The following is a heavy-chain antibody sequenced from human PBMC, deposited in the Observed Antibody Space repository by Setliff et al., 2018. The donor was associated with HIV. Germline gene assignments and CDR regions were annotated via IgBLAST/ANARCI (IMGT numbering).Heavy chain of an antibody. CDR2: IYASGST. D-gene: IGHD1-26*01. V-gene: IGHV4-61*02. CDR1: GGSISSGNYF. Sequence: SETLSLTCTVSGGSISSGNYFWSWIRQPAGKGLEWIGRIYASGSTSYNPSLKSRVTISVDTSKNQFSLKLSSVTAAEPAVYYCARESGSAYYYYYMDVWGKGTTVTVSS. CDR3: ARESGSAYYYYYMDV. J-gene: IGHJ6*03.